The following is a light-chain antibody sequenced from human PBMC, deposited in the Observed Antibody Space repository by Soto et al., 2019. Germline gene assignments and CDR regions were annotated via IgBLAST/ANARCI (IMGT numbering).Light chain of an antibody. CDR1: SGSVSTNYY. J-gene: IGLJ2*01. CDR2: NTN. V-gene: IGLV8-61*01. CDR3: VLYMGSGSVV. Sequence: QAVVTQEPSFSVSPGGTVTLTCGLSSGSVSTNYYPSWYQQTPGQAPRTLIYNTNTRSSGVPDRFSGSILGNKAALTITGAQADDEYDYYCVLYMGSGSVVFGGGTKVTVL.